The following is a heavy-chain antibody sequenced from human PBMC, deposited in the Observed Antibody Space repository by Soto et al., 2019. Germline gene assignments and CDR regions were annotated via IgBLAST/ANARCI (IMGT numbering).Heavy chain of an antibody. CDR1: GYSFTDYE. J-gene: IGHJ5*02. Sequence: QVQLLQSGAELKKPGASVKVSCKASGYSFTDYEINWIRQTPGQGLERMGAQKFRDRVTMTTDITTNTVFLELSGLRSDDTAVYYCARGQTIGWFDPWGQGTLVIVSS. CDR3: ARGQTIGWFDP. V-gene: IGHV1-8*02.